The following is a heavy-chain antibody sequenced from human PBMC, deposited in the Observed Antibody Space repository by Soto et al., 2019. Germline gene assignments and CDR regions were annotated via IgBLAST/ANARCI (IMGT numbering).Heavy chain of an antibody. CDR2: IYYSGTT. CDR1: GGSISSSNHY. CDR3: ARRDFYGGNFDL. Sequence: QLQLQESGPRLVKPSETLSLTCTVSGGSISSSNHYWGWIRQPPGKGLEWIGSIYYSGTTYYKPSLKSRLTISVDTSKNQFSLRLSSVIAADTAVYYCARRDFYGGNFDLWGRGTLVTVSS. V-gene: IGHV4-39*01. D-gene: IGHD4-17*01. J-gene: IGHJ2*01.